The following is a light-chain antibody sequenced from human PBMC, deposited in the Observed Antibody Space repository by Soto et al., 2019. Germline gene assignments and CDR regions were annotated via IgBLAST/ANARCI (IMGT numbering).Light chain of an antibody. CDR3: SSYSGTNYHYV. Sequence: QSVLTQPPSASGSFGQSVTISCTGTSSDVGGYNYVSWYQQHPGKAPKLMIYEVSERPSGGPDRLSGSKSGNTASLTVSGLQSVDEADYYCSSYSGTNYHYVFGTGTKVTVL. CDR1: SSDVGGYNY. V-gene: IGLV2-8*01. J-gene: IGLJ1*01. CDR2: EVS.